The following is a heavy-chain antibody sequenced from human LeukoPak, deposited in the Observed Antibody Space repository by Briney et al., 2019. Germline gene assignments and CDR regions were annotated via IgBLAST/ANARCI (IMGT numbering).Heavy chain of an antibody. V-gene: IGHV3-21*01. D-gene: IGHD1-26*01. CDR1: GFTFSTYS. CDR2: ISPDSNYK. J-gene: IGHJ4*02. CDR3: AAKGNGYTGIYVFAH. Sequence: GESLRLSCAASGFTFSTYSMNWLRLAPGKGLEWVSSISPDSNYKYYVDSVKGRFTISRDTSDNTLNLQMNDLGAEDSAVYYCAAKGNGYTGIYVFAHWGQGTLVTVS.